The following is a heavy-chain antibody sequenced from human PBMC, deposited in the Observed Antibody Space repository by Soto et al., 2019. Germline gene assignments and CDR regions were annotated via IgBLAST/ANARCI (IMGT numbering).Heavy chain of an antibody. CDR3: ARGRIAARHFDY. CDR2: IIPIFGTA. CDR1: GGTFSSYA. J-gene: IGHJ4*02. D-gene: IGHD6-6*01. V-gene: IGHV1-69*13. Sequence: RASVKVSCKASGGTFSSYAISWVRQAPGQRLEWMGGIIPIFGTANYAQKFQGRVTITADESTSTAYMELSSLRSEDTAVYYCARGRIAARHFDYWGQGTLVTVSS.